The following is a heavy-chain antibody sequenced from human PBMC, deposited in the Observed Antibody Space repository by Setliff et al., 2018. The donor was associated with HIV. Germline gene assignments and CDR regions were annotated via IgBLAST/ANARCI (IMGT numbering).Heavy chain of an antibody. CDR3: AKGVAGLQYYYYYMDV. D-gene: IGHD6-19*01. V-gene: IGHV4-34*01. CDR1: GGSFSGYY. J-gene: IGHJ6*03. Sequence: PSKTLSLTCAVYGGSFSGYYWTWIRQPPGKGLEWIGEITHSGSTNYNPSLETRVTISVDTSKNQFSLKLSSVTAADTAVYYCAKGVAGLQYYYYYMDVWGKGTTVTVSS. CDR2: ITHSGST.